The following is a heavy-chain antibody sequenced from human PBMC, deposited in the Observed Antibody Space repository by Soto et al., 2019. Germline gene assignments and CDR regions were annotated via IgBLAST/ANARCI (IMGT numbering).Heavy chain of an antibody. Sequence: EVQLVESGGGLVQPGGSLRLSCAASGFTFGRHWMHWIRQTPGEGLVSISRVNPEATITDYADSVRGRFTISRDNAKSTLYLEMHSLTAEATGVYYCARPKGAAYSAFDIWGQGTKVTVSS. CDR3: ARPKGAAYSAFDI. CDR1: GFTFGRHW. J-gene: IGHJ3*02. CDR2: VNPEATIT. D-gene: IGHD2-21*01. V-gene: IGHV3-74*01.